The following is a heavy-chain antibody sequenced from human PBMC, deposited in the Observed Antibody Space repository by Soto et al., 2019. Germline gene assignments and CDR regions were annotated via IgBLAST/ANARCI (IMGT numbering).Heavy chain of an antibody. CDR3: ARVAAAGRGTDY. Sequence: EVQLVESGGGLVQPGGSLRLSCAASGFTFSNYWMYWVRQAPGKGLEWVATITQDGSDKYYVDSVKGRLTISRDNSKNSLYLQMNSLRAEDTAVYSCARVAAAGRGTDYWGQGTLVTVSS. CDR1: GFTFSNYW. CDR2: ITQDGSDK. V-gene: IGHV3-7*04. J-gene: IGHJ4*02. D-gene: IGHD6-13*01.